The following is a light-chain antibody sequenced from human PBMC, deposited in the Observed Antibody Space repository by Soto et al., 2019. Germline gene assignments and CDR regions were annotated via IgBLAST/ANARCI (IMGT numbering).Light chain of an antibody. J-gene: IGLJ2*01. CDR3: AAWDDSLHGVV. V-gene: IGLV1-44*01. CDR1: NSNIGSNP. CDR2: SAD. Sequence: QSVLTQPPSASGTPGQRVTISCSGSNSNIGSNPVNWYQQLPGTAPRLLIYSADQRPSGVPDRISGSKSGPSASLAISGLQSEDEADYYCAAWDDSLHGVVFGGGTKLTVL.